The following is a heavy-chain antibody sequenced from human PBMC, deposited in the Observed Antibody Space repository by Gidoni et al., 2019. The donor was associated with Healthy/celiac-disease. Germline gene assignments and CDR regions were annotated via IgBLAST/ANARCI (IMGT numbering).Heavy chain of an antibody. V-gene: IGHV3-21*01. CDR3: ARGGIVATTLDY. Sequence: EVQLVESGGGVVKPGGSLRLSCAASGFTFSSYGMNWVRQAPGKGLEWVSSISSSSSYIYYADSVKGRFTISRDNAKNSLYLQMNSLRAEDTAVYYCARGGIVATTLDYWGQGTLVTVSS. CDR2: ISSSSSYI. J-gene: IGHJ4*02. CDR1: GFTFSSYG. D-gene: IGHD5-12*01.